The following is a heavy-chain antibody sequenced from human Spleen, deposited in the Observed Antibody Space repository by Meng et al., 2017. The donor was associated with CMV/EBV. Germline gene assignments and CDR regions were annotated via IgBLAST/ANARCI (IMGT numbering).Heavy chain of an antibody. CDR1: GFTFSTYA. Sequence: GESLKISCAASGFTFSTYAMSWFRQAPGKGLEWVSAIGSGGIDRHYADSVKGRFTISRDNSKNTLYLQMNSLRAEDTAVYYCARDGEGYYYGSGHYYYGMDVWGQGTTVTVSS. CDR3: ARDGEGYYYGSGHYYYGMDV. D-gene: IGHD3-10*01. V-gene: IGHV3-23*01. J-gene: IGHJ6*02. CDR2: IGSGGIDR.